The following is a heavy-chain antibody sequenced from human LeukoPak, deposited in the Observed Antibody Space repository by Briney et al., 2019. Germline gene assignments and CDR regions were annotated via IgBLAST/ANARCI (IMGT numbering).Heavy chain of an antibody. J-gene: IGHJ4*02. CDR2: IYYSGST. CDR1: GGSISSYY. CDR3: ARAGGGDGYNWLHSTS. D-gene: IGHD5-24*01. Sequence: SETLSLTCTVSGGSISSYYWSWIRQPPGKGLEWIGYIYYSGSTNYNPSLKSRVTISVDTSKNQFSLKLSSVTAADTAVYYCARAGGGDGYNWLHSTSWGQGTLVTVSS. V-gene: IGHV4-59*01.